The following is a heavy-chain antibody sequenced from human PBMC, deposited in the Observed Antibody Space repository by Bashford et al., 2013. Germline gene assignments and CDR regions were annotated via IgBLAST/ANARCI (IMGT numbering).Heavy chain of an antibody. D-gene: IGHD4-17*01. Sequence: VASVKVSCKASGYTFTGYFMHWVRQAPGQGLEWMGWINPNSGGTNYAQKFQGRVTMTRDTPISTAYMELSRLRSDDTAVYYCGRVAPFATVTNDHYYGLDVWGQGTTVTVSS. CDR1: GYTFTGYF. CDR3: GRVAPFATVTNDHYYGLDV. V-gene: IGHV1-2*02. CDR2: INPNSGGT. J-gene: IGHJ6*02.